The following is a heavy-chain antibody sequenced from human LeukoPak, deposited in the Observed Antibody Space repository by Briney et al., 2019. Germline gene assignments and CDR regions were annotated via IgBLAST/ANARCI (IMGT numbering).Heavy chain of an antibody. Sequence: GGSLRLSCAASGLTFSSYNMNWVRQAPGKGLEWVSSISGSSSYIYYVDSVKGRFTISRDNAKNSLYLQMNSLRAEDTALYYCAKGYSGYDLNFDYWGQGTLVTVSS. CDR1: GLTFSSYN. J-gene: IGHJ4*02. V-gene: IGHV3-21*04. D-gene: IGHD5-12*01. CDR3: AKGYSGYDLNFDY. CDR2: ISGSSSYI.